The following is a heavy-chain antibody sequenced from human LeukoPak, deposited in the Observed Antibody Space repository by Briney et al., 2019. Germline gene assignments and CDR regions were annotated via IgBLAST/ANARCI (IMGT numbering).Heavy chain of an antibody. CDR3: ARGRGYSYDFDY. V-gene: IGHV4-38-2*02. CDR1: GYSINRNYY. J-gene: IGHJ4*02. Sequence: SETLSLTCTVSGYSINRNYYWGWIRPPPGKGLEWIGSISHSGSTYYNPSLKSRLTISVDTSKNQFSLRLRSVTAADTAVYYCARGRGYSYDFDYWGQGTLVTVSS. CDR2: ISHSGST. D-gene: IGHD5-18*01.